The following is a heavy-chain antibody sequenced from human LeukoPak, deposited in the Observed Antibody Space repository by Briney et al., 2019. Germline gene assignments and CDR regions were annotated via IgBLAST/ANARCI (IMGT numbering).Heavy chain of an antibody. CDR2: IRSKANSYAT. CDR3: TRHGKRYSSGWDTFDY. D-gene: IGHD6-25*01. CDR1: GFTFSGSA. Sequence: GGSLRLSCAASGFTFSGSAMHWVRQASGKGLEWVGRIRSKANSYATAYAASVKGRFTISRDDSKNTAYLQMNSLKTEDTAVYYCTRHGKRYSSGWDTFDYWGQGTLVTVSS. V-gene: IGHV3-73*01. J-gene: IGHJ4*02.